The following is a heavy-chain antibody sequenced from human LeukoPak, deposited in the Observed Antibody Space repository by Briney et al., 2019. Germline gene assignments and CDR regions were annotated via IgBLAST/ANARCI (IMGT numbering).Heavy chain of an antibody. D-gene: IGHD5-18*01. Sequence: PGDSLRLSCAASGFTFSSHWMSWVGQAPGKGLEWVANLKQCGHEKYYVDSVKGRFTISRDNAKNSLYLQMNSLRAEDTAVYYCARANGYGYWGRSWYFDLWGRGTLVSLST. CDR3: ARANGYGYWGRSWYFDL. CDR1: GFTFSSHW. CDR2: LKQCGHEK. V-gene: IGHV3-7*05. J-gene: IGHJ2*01.